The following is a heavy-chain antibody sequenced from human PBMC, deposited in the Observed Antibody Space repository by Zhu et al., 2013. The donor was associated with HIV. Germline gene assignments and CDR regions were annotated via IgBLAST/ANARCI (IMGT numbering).Heavy chain of an antibody. CDR3: ARVGANDVFDI. J-gene: IGHJ3*02. CDR1: GGSISSGGYS. V-gene: IGHV4-30-2*01. D-gene: IGHD1-26*01. Sequence: VQLQESGPGLVKPSQTLSLTCTVSGGSISSGGYSWNWIRQPPGKGLEWIGYIYHSGSTYYNPSLKSRVTISVDRSKNHFSLKLSSVTAADTAVYYCARVGANDVFDIWGQGTMVTVS. CDR2: IYHSGST.